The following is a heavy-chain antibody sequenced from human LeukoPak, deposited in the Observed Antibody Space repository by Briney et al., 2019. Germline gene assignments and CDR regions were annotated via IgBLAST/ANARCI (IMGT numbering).Heavy chain of an antibody. Sequence: PGGTLRLSCSASGFTFSSYSMNWVRQAPGKGRQWGSVINTTSLNTYYADSAKGRFTISTDNSKNTLYLQRRSVRGNAAYVSDSGRDGGNRWFDFWGQGTLVTVSS. J-gene: IGHJ4*02. D-gene: IGHD2-15*01. CDR1: GFTFSSYS. V-gene: IGHV3-23*01. CDR2: INTTSLNT. CDR3: GRDGGNRWFDF.